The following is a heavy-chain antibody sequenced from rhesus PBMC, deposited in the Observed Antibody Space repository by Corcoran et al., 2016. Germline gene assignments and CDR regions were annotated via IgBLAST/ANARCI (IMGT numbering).Heavy chain of an antibody. Sequence: QLQLQESGPGLVKPSETLSVTCAVSGGSFSSSYWSWIRQAPGKGLEWIGYIYGSGTNTNYNPSLKSRITLSVDTSKNQFSLKLSAVTAADTAVYYCARRSGGKPVVYLDVWGRGVLVTVSS. J-gene: IGHJ5-2*02. CDR3: ARRSGGKPVVYLDV. V-gene: IGHV4-169*01. D-gene: IGHD2-39*02. CDR1: GGSFSSSY. CDR2: IYGSGTNT.